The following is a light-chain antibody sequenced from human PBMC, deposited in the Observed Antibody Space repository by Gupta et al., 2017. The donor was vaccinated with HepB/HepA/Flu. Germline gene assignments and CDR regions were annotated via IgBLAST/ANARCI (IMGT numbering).Light chain of an antibody. CDR3: QQYKISPYT. CDR2: AAS. J-gene: IGKJ3*01. Sequence: DIQMTQSPSSLSAYVGDRVTITCRASQDISNSLAWFQQQPGKAPKSLIFAASRSQSGVPSRFSGSRSGTDFTLTITSLQPEDFATYYCQQYKISPYTFGPGTKVD. V-gene: IGKV1-16*01. CDR1: QDISNS.